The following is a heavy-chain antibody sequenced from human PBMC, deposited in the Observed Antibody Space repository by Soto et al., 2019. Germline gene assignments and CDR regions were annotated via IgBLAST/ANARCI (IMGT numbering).Heavy chain of an antibody. D-gene: IGHD3-22*01. Sequence: PSETLSLTCAISGDSVSSNSAAWNWIRQSPSRGLEWLGRTYYRSKWYNDYAVSVKSRITINPDTSKNQFSLQLNSVTPEDTAVYYCAREGIVVVNYYYYYGMDVWGQGPTVTVSS. CDR2: TYYRSKWYN. J-gene: IGHJ6*02. CDR3: AREGIVVVNYYYYYGMDV. CDR1: GDSVSSNSAA. V-gene: IGHV6-1*01.